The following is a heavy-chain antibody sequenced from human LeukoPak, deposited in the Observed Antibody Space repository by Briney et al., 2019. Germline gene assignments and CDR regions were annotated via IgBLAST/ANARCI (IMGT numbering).Heavy chain of an antibody. D-gene: IGHD2-2*01. Sequence: GGSLRLSCTASGFTFSIYSMSWVRQAPGKGLEWVSSISSSSNSTYYADSVKGQFTISRDNAKNSLYLQMYSLRAGDTAVYYCARGPSCTSTSCYTTGLFDYWGQGALVTVSS. CDR1: GFTFSIYS. CDR3: ARGPSCTSTSCYTTGLFDY. J-gene: IGHJ4*02. V-gene: IGHV3-21*01. CDR2: ISSSSNST.